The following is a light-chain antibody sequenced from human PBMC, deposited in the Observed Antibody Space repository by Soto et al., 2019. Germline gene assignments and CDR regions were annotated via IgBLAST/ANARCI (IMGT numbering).Light chain of an antibody. J-gene: IGKJ1*01. CDR3: QQYQSWPT. CDR1: QNINNN. Sequence: EIVMTQSPATLSGSPGGGVTLSCRASQNINNNLAWYQQKPGQAPRLVMYGASIRAAGIPSNLRGSGSGTEFTLTIASLQSEDFAVYYCQQYQSWPTFGQGTRV. V-gene: IGKV3-15*01. CDR2: GAS.